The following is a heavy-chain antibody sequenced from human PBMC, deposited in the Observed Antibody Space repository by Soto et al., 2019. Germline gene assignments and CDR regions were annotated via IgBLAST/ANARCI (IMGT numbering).Heavy chain of an antibody. CDR1: GYTFTGYY. CDR3: ARGLGYCRSTSCQPSSGFDP. Sequence: QVQLVQSGAEVKKPGASVKVSCKASGYTFTGYYMHWVRQAPGQGLEWMGWINPNSGGTNYAQKFQGWVTMTRDTSIITAYMELSTLRSDDTAVYYCARGLGYCRSTSCQPSSGFDPWGQGTLVTVSS. D-gene: IGHD2-2*01. CDR2: INPNSGGT. J-gene: IGHJ5*02. V-gene: IGHV1-2*04.